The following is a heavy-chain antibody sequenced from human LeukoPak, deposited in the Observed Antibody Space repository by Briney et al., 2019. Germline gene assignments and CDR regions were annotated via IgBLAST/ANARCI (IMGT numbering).Heavy chain of an antibody. CDR2: ITSGGST. D-gene: IGHD2-15*01. Sequence: GGSLRLSCEASGFTFSAYAMSWVRQAPGKGLEWVSVITSGGSTYYADSVKGRFTISRDNSKSTLYLQMNSLRAEDTAVYYCARENGYCSGDSCYSGSHYYYGTDVWGHGTTVTVSS. J-gene: IGHJ6*02. V-gene: IGHV3-53*01. CDR1: GFTFSAYA. CDR3: ARENGYCSGDSCYSGSHYYYGTDV.